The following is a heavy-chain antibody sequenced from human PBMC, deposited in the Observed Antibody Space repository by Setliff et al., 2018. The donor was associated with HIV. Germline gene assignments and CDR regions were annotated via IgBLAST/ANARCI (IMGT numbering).Heavy chain of an antibody. CDR2: INAGNGDT. CDR1: GYTFTNYA. V-gene: IGHV1-3*01. J-gene: IGHJ6*02. CDR3: ARDSGDDYSDYYYYGMDV. D-gene: IGHD4-4*01. Sequence: ASVKVSCKASGYTFTNYAMHWVRQAPGQRLEGMGWINAGNGDTKYSQKFQGRVTFTWDTSASTAYMELSSLRSEDTALYYCARDSGDDYSDYYYYGMDVWGQGTTVTVSS.